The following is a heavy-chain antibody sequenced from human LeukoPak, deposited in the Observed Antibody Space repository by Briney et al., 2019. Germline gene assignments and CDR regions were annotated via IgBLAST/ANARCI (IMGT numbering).Heavy chain of an antibody. CDR2: TYYRSKWYN. Sequence: SQTLSLTCAISGDSVSSNSAARNWIRQSPSRGLEWLGRTYYRSKWYNDYAVSVKSRITINPDTSKNQFSLQLNSVTPEDTAVYYRTRDPTYRGTSGWYPGWFDPWGQGTLVTVSS. V-gene: IGHV6-1*01. CDR1: GDSVSSNSAA. D-gene: IGHD6-19*01. CDR3: TRDPTYRGTSGWYPGWFDP. J-gene: IGHJ5*02.